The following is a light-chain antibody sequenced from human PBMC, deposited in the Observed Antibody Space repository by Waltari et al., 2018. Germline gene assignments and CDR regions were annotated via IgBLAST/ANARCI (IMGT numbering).Light chain of an antibody. CDR2: DVS. CDR3: CSYTGTYTHWV. J-gene: IGLJ3*02. V-gene: IGLV2-11*01. CDR1: SNDVGAYNH. Sequence: QSALTQPRSVSGSPGQSVTISCTGTSNDVGAYNHVSWHQQHPGNAPKPMIYDVSKRPSGVPDRFSASKSGNTASLTISGLQAEDEADYYCCSYTGTYTHWVFGGGTKLTVL.